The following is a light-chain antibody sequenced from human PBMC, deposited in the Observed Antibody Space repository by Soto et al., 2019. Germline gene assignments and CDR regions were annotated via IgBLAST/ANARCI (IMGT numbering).Light chain of an antibody. Sequence: QSVLTQPASVSGSPGQSITISCTGTITDIGAYNYVSWYQQHPGKAPKLLIYGVSSRPSGVSNRFSGSKSGNAAYLTISGLQAHDEAEYYCSSYTSSITPYVFGTGTKVTVL. CDR1: ITDIGAYNY. J-gene: IGLJ1*01. V-gene: IGLV2-14*01. CDR2: GVS. CDR3: SSYTSSITPYV.